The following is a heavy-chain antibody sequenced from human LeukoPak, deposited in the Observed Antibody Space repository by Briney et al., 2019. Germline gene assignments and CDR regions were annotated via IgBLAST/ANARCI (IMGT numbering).Heavy chain of an antibody. CDR1: GFTINNFW. CDR2: INVDGSST. J-gene: IGHJ6*03. V-gene: IGHV3-74*01. D-gene: IGHD3-3*01. Sequence: PGGSLRLSCAASGFTINNFWMHWVRQGPGEGLVSVAQINVDGSSTKYADSVLGRFTISRDNARNTVFLEMNSVRAEDTAVYFCARVSSWTEVWRFPKRQRYYYMDVWGKGTTVAVS. CDR3: ARVSSWTEVWRFPKRQRYYYMDV.